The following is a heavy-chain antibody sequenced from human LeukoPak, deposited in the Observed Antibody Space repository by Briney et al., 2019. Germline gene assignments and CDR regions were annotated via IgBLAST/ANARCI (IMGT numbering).Heavy chain of an antibody. D-gene: IGHD6-19*01. CDR3: ARYALIARWLASNY. V-gene: IGHV4-34*01. CDR2: INHSGST. CDR1: GGSFSGYY. Sequence: PPETLSLTCAVYGGSFSGYYWSWIRQPPGKGLEWIGEINHSGSTNYNPSLKSRVTISVDTSKNQFSLKLSSVTAADTAVYYCARYALIARWLASNYWGQGTLVTVSS. J-gene: IGHJ4*02.